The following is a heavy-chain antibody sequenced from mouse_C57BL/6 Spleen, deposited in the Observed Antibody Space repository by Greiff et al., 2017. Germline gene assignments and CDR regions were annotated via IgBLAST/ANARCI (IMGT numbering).Heavy chain of an antibody. V-gene: IGHV1-5*01. CDR1: GYTFTSYW. D-gene: IGHD2-5*01. CDR2: IYPGNSDT. CDR3: TEGSNYGETFDY. Sequence: EVMLVESGTVLARPGASVKMSCKTSGYTFTSYWMHWVKQRPGQGLEWIGAIYPGNSDTSYNQKFKGKAKLTAVTSASTAYMELSSLTNEDSAVYYCTEGSNYGETFDYWGQGTTLTVSS. J-gene: IGHJ2*01.